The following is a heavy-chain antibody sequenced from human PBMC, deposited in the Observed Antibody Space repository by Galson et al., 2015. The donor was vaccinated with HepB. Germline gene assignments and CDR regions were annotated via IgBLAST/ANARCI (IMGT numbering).Heavy chain of an antibody. Sequence: SLRLSCAASGLTFSSYGMNWVRQAPGRGLEWLSSISSSGTYIYYADSVKGRLTISRDNANNSLFLQMNSLRAEDTAVYYCARDRCSSSSCYTISFYYGMDVWGQGTTVTVSS. J-gene: IGHJ6*02. CDR2: ISSSGTYI. V-gene: IGHV3-21*01. CDR3: ARDRCSSSSCYTISFYYGMDV. D-gene: IGHD2-2*02. CDR1: GLTFSSYG.